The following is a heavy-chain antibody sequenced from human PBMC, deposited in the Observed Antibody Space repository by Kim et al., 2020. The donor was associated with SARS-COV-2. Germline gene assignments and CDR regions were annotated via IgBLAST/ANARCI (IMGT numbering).Heavy chain of an antibody. CDR1: GFTFSSYA. CDR3: ARAPSSRGI. CDR2: ISYDGSNK. J-gene: IGHJ6*02. Sequence: GGSLRLSCAASGFTFSSYAMHWVRQAPGKGLEWVAVISYDGSNKYYADSVKGRFTISRDNSKNTLYLQMNSLRAEDTAVYYCARAPSSRGIWGQGTTVTV. V-gene: IGHV3-30*04. D-gene: IGHD3-10*01.